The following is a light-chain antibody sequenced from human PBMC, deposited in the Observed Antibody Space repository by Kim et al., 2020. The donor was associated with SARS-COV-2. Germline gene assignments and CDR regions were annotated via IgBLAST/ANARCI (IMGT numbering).Light chain of an antibody. CDR2: GKSNGSH. J-gene: IGLJ3*02. CDR3: QTLGSGWV. Sequence: GASVKIPGSLQRGHRNSAIVEHQQRPEKGPMYLIKGKSNGSHTKGDGIPAHFSGASSGAERYLTISSLQSEDEADYYCQTLGSGWVFGGGTQLTVL. V-gene: IGLV4-69*01. CDR1: RGHRNSA.